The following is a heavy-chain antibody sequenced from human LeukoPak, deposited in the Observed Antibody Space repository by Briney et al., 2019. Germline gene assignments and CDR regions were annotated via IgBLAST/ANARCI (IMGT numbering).Heavy chain of an antibody. D-gene: IGHD3-9*01. CDR3: ARGVLTYFDP. Sequence: RPGGSLRLSCVASGFTLSNYWMHWVRQGPGKGLVSVSHINSEGSGTSYADSVKGRFTISRDIAKNTVYLEMNSLRAADTAVYYCARGVLTYFDPWGQGTLVTVSS. V-gene: IGHV3-74*01. CDR1: GFTLSNYW. CDR2: INSEGSGT. J-gene: IGHJ5*02.